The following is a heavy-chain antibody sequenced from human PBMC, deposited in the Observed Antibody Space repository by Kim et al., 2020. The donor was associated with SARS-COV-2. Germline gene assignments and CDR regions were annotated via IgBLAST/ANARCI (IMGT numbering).Heavy chain of an antibody. CDR2: IYSGGST. CDR3: AGDEMGWGYNGRDYYGMDV. CDR1: GFTVSSNY. J-gene: IGHJ6*02. D-gene: IGHD3-10*01. V-gene: IGHV3-66*01. Sequence: GGSLRLSCAASGFTVSSNYMSWVRQAPGKGLEWVSVIYSGGSTYYADSVKGRFTISRDNSKNTLYLQMNSLRAEDTAVYYCAGDEMGWGYNGRDYYGMDVWGQGTTVTVSS.